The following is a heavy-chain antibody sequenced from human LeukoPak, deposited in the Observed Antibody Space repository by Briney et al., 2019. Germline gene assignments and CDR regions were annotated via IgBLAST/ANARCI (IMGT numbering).Heavy chain of an antibody. CDR2: IDYSGST. Sequence: PSQSLSLTCTVSGASVSIVYWSWVRHPPGKGLEWIGYIDYSGSTEYNPPHKRRVTMSVDTSKDEFSLKLSSVTAADTAVYYCARHGYSYGFDIWGQGTMFTGSS. D-gene: IGHD5-18*01. CDR3: ARHGYSYGFDI. CDR1: GASVSIVY. V-gene: IGHV4-59*08. J-gene: IGHJ3*02.